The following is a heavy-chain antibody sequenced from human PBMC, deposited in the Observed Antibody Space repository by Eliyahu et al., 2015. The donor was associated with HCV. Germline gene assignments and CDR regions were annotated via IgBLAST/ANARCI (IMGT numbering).Heavy chain of an antibody. CDR1: GFXFXDYA. V-gene: IGHV3-9*01. Sequence: EVQLVESGGGLVQPGRSLRLSCAASGFXFXDYAMHWVRQAPGKGLGWVSGISWNSGSIGYADSVKGRFTISRDNAKNSLYLQMNSLRAEDTALYYCAKDRELGYYYYGMDVWGQGTTVTVSS. D-gene: IGHD3-16*01. CDR2: ISWNSGSI. J-gene: IGHJ6*02. CDR3: AKDRELGYYYYGMDV.